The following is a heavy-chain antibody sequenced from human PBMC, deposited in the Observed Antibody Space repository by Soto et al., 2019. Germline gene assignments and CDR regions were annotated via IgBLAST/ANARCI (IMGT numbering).Heavy chain of an antibody. V-gene: IGHV4-31*03. Sequence: SETLSLTCTVSGGSISSGVYYWSWIRQHPGKGLEWIGYTFHSGTPYYNQSLKSRLTISVDTSKNQFSLKLSSVTAADSVVFYFVRDRRMVTNLGGYYYYSMDVWGQGTTVTVS. D-gene: IGHD5-18*01. J-gene: IGHJ6*02. CDR1: GGSISSGVYY. CDR2: TFHSGTP. CDR3: VRDRRMVTNLGGYYYYSMDV.